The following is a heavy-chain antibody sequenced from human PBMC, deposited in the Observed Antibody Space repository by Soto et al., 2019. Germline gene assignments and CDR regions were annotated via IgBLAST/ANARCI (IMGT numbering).Heavy chain of an antibody. J-gene: IGHJ4*02. Sequence: SLRLSCSSSLFTFSSYAMSLVLHTPFKVLECVSAISGSVGSTYYADSVKGRFTISRDNSKNTLYLQMNSLRAEDTAVYYCAKGRYSSGWYGNYFDYWGQGTLVTVSS. CDR1: LFTFSSYA. D-gene: IGHD6-19*01. V-gene: IGHV3-23*01. CDR2: ISGSVGST. CDR3: AKGRYSSGWYGNYFDY.